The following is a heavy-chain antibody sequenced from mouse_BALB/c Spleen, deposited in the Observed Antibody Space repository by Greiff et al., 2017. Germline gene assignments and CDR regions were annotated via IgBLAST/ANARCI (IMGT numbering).Heavy chain of an antibody. Sequence: VQLKESGAELVKPGASVKLSCTASGFNIKDTYMHWVKQRPEQGLEWIGRIDPANGNTKYDPKFQGKATITADTSSNTAYLQLSSLTSEDTAVYYCARVEAYYYAMDYWGQGTSVTVSS. D-gene: IGHD3-2*02. CDR3: ARVEAYYYAMDY. J-gene: IGHJ4*01. CDR1: GFNIKDTY. CDR2: IDPANGNT. V-gene: IGHV14-3*02.